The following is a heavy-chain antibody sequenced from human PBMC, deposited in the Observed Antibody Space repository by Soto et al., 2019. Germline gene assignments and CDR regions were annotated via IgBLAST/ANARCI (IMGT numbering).Heavy chain of an antibody. D-gene: IGHD4-17*01. CDR2: ISYDGSNK. V-gene: IGHV3-30-3*01. Sequence: QVQLVESGGGVVQPGRSLRLSCAASGFTFSSYAMHWVRKAPGKGLGWVAVISYDGSNKYYADSVKGRFTISRDNSKNTLYLQMNSLRAEDTAVYYATVTTMDYFDYWGQGTLVTASS. CDR3: TVTTMDYFDY. J-gene: IGHJ4*02. CDR1: GFTFSSYA.